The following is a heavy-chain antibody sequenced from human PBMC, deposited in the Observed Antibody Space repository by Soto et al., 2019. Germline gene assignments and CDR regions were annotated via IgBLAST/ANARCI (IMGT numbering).Heavy chain of an antibody. CDR2: ISYDGSNK. J-gene: IGHJ4*02. Sequence: SGGSLRLSCAASGFTFSSYGMHWVRQAPGKGLEWVAVISYDGSNKYYADSVKGRFTISRDNSKNTLYLQMNSLRAEDTAVYYCAKPHDYGDYYFDYWGQGTLVTVSS. CDR1: GFTFSSYG. V-gene: IGHV3-30*18. CDR3: AKPHDYGDYYFDY. D-gene: IGHD4-17*01.